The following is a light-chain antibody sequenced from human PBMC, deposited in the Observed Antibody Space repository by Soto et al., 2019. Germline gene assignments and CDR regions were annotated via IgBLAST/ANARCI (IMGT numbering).Light chain of an antibody. V-gene: IGLV2-11*01. CDR2: DVT. CDR1: SSDIGGYNF. J-gene: IGLJ3*02. CDR3: CSYAGTHTFGV. Sequence: QSALTQPRSVSGSPGQSVSISCTGTSSDIGGYNFVSWYQHHPGKAPKLMIFDVTKRPSGVPDRFSGSKSGNTASLTISGLQAEDEADYYCCSYAGTHTFGVFGGGTQLTVL.